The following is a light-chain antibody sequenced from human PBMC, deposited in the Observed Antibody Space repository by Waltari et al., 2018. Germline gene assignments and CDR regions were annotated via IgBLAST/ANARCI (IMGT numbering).Light chain of an antibody. Sequence: DIQITQSPSTLSASVGDRVTITCLANQSQQKPGKAPKLLIYKASNFESWVPSSFSGSGYGTEFTLTISSLQPGDFATYYCQQHYNYCTFGPGPKVEIK. CDR1: QS. CDR3: QQHYNYCT. CDR2: KAS. V-gene: IGKV1-5*03. J-gene: IGKJ1*01.